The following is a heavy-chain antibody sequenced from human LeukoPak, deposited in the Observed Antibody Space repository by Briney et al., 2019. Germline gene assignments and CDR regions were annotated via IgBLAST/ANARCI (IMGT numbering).Heavy chain of an antibody. Sequence: PGGSLRLSCAASGFTFSSHALHWVRQAPGKGLEWVAVISSDGSYKYYADSVKGRFTISRDNSKNTLYLQMNSLRAEDTAVYYCAKDLDYYDSSGTHMMVWGQGTLVTVSS. D-gene: IGHD3-22*01. CDR2: ISSDGSYK. CDR3: AKDLDYYDSSGTHMMV. V-gene: IGHV3-30*04. CDR1: GFTFSSHA. J-gene: IGHJ4*02.